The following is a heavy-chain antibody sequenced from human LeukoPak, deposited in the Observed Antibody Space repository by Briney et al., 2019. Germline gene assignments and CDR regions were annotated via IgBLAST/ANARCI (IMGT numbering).Heavy chain of an antibody. J-gene: IGHJ4*02. CDR2: INPNSGGT. V-gene: IGHV1-2*06. CDR3: ARVKGGYDSRNDY. D-gene: IGHD3-22*01. CDR1: GYTFTGHY. Sequence: GASVKVSCKASGYTFTGHYIHWVRQAPGQGLDWMGRINPNSGGTNYAQKFQGRVTMTRDTSISTAYMELSRLRSDDTAVYYCARVKGGYDSRNDYWGQGTLVTVSS.